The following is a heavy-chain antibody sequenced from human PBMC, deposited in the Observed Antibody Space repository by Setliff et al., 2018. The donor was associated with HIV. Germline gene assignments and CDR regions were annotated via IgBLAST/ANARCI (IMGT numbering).Heavy chain of an antibody. CDR1: GFTFDNYA. J-gene: IGHJ6*03. CDR2: IRDKAYRATT. V-gene: IGHV3-49*04. CDR3: SREPLGVVLYYYYYYLDV. D-gene: IGHD3-3*01. Sequence: GGSLRLSCTTSGFTFDNYAMSWVRQAPGKGLEWLGFIRDKAYRATTEYAASVKGRFTISRDDSKPIAYLQMNSPKTEDTALYYCSREPLGVVLYYYYYYLDVWGKGTTVTVSS.